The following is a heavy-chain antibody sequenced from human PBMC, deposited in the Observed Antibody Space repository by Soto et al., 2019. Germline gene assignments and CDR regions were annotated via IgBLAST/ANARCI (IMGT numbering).Heavy chain of an antibody. V-gene: IGHV4-31*03. CDR3: GFRRFPSPVFAS. D-gene: IGHD3-10*01. J-gene: IGHJ3*02. CDR1: GGSISSGGYY. Sequence: QVQLQESGPGLVKPSQALSLTCTVSGGSISSGGYYWSWIRQHPGRGLAWIGYIYYSGSTYYNPSLKTRATISVDTSNNQFCQKPISATAADTAMYYCGFRRFPSPVFASWGQGAMVTVSS. CDR2: IYYSGST.